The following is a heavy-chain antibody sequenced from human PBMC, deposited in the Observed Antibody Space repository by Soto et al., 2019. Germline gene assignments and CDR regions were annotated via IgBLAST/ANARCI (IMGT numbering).Heavy chain of an antibody. CDR3: ARGQVVAAQP. J-gene: IGHJ5*02. V-gene: IGHV4-30-2*01. D-gene: IGHD2-15*01. Sequence: QLQLQESGSGLVKPSQTLSLTCAVSGGSISSGGYSWSWIRQPPGKGLEWIGYIYHSGSTYYNPSPPDRVTVSVDRSKNQFSLKLSSVTAADTAVYYCARGQVVAAQPWGQGTLVTVSS. CDR2: IYHSGST. CDR1: GGSISSGGYS.